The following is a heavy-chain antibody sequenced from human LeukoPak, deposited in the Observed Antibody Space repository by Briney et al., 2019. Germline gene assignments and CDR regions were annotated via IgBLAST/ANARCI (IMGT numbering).Heavy chain of an antibody. CDR3: AKALGQYCSGGSCYFDY. D-gene: IGHD2-15*01. J-gene: IGHJ4*02. CDR2: ISDNGGST. CDR1: GFTISSYA. V-gene: IGHV3-23*01. Sequence: PGGSLRLSCVGSGFTISSYAMSWVRQAPGKGLEWVSTISDNGGSTSYADSVKGRFTTSRDTSKNTLNLQMNSLRAEDTALYYCAKALGQYCSGGSCYFDYWGQGTLVTVSS.